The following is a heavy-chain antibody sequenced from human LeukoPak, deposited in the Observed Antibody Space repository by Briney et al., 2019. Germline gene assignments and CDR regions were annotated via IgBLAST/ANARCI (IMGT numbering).Heavy chain of an antibody. CDR2: MNPDGSTK. Sequence: GGPLRLSCAASGFAFSSSWMAWLRQAPGKGLEWVANMNPDGSTKNYVDSGRGRFTISRDNAKNSLYLQMNSVRADDTAVYYCARDSGYSAFDYWGQGTLVTVSS. J-gene: IGHJ4*02. CDR1: GFAFSSSW. V-gene: IGHV3-7*05. D-gene: IGHD5-12*01. CDR3: ARDSGYSAFDY.